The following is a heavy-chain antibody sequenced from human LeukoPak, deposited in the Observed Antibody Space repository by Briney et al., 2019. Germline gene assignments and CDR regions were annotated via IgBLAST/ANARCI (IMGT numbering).Heavy chain of an antibody. D-gene: IGHD6-13*01. CDR1: GDTFSNYA. Sequence: SVKVSCKASGDTFSNYAISWVRQAPGQGLEWMGSIIPMFGTPNNAQKFQDRVTITADKSTNTAYMELSSLRSEDTAVYYCARVAAPGNRFWFDPWGQGTLVTVSS. CDR2: IIPMFGTP. CDR3: ARVAAPGNRFWFDP. V-gene: IGHV1-69*06. J-gene: IGHJ5*02.